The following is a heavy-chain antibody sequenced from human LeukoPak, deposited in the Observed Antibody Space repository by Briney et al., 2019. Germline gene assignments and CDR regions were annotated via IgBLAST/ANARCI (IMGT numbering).Heavy chain of an antibody. CDR1: GVTVSGNH. V-gene: IGHV3-53*01. J-gene: IGHJ4*02. D-gene: IGHD2/OR15-2a*01. CDR2: IYNDDNI. CDR3: ATVSNGGY. Sequence: GGSLRLSCAASGVTVSGNHINWVRQAPGMGLEWVSVIYNDDNIFYADSVKGRFTISRDNSKNTVHLQMNSLRVEDTAAYYCATVSNGGYWGQGTLVTVSS.